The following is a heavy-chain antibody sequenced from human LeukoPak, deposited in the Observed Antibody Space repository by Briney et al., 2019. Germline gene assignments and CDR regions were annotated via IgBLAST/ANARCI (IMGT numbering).Heavy chain of an antibody. Sequence: SKTLSLTCTVSGVSFTSHYWTRIRQSPGTGLEWIGYISYTGSTNYNPSLKSRVTISKDMSKNQFSLKLTSVTAADTAVYYCAKERDSGSYYDYWGQGTLVTVSS. V-gene: IGHV4-59*11. CDR1: GVSFTSHY. CDR2: ISYTGST. CDR3: AKERDSGSYYDY. D-gene: IGHD1-26*01. J-gene: IGHJ4*02.